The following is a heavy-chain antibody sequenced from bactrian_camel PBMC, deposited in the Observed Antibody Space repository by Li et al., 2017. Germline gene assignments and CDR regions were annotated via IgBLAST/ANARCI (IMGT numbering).Heavy chain of an antibody. Sequence: VQLVESGGGSVQAGGSLRLSCSASNHDYRTYTKGWFRQVQGKEREVVAVSDSDGLNSYGDFVQGRFTISQDNTKTTVFLQMDSLKPEDTAMYYCAARRSGLSGTWNEANNYHYWGQGTQVTVS. V-gene: IGHV3S55*01. CDR2: SDSDGLN. D-gene: IGHD7*01. J-gene: IGHJ4*01. CDR1: NHDYRTYT. CDR3: AARRSGLSGTWNEANNYHY.